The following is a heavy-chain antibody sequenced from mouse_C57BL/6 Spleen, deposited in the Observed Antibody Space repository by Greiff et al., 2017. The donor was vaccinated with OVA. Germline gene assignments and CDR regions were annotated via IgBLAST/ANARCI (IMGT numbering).Heavy chain of an antibody. CDR3: ARSGNDYDGYYYAMDY. CDR2: IYPGDGDT. CDR1: GYAFSSSW. D-gene: IGHD2-4*01. J-gene: IGHJ4*01. Sequence: QVQLQQSGPELVKPGASVKISCKASGYAFSSSWMNWVKQRPGKGLEWIGRIYPGDGDTNYNGKFKGKATLTADKSSSTAYMQLSSLTSEDSAVYFCARSGNDYDGYYYAMDYWGQGTSVTVSS. V-gene: IGHV1-82*01.